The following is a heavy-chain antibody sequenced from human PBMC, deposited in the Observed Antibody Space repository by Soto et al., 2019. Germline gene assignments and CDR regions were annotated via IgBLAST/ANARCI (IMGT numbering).Heavy chain of an antibody. CDR3: CREPPEAYHFDF. CDR1: GYTLTSYY. J-gene: IGHJ4*02. Sequence: ASVKVSCKASGYTLTSYYLHWMRQAPGQGLEWMGIMRSGSGATVYAQKFQGRVTSTMDTSTSTVHMELSSLRSEDTAVYYCCREPPEAYHFDFWGQGTPVTVSS. CDR2: MRSGSGAT. V-gene: IGHV1-46*03.